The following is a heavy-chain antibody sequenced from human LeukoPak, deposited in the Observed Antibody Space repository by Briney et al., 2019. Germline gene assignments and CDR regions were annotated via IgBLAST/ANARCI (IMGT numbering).Heavy chain of an antibody. CDR3: ARDAVQAGTPFYFDF. Sequence: GGSLRLSCSASGFIFASYGMNWVRQAPGKGLQWVSYISAGSSNTFYADSVKGRFTISRDDADNSLRLQMNSLSAEDTAVYYCARDAVQAGTPFYFDFWGQGALVTVSS. D-gene: IGHD2-15*01. CDR1: GFIFASYG. J-gene: IGHJ4*02. CDR2: ISAGSSNT. V-gene: IGHV3-48*01.